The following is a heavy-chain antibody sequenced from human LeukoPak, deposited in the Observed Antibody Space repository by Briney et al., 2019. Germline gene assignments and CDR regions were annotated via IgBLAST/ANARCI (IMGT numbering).Heavy chain of an antibody. J-gene: IGHJ4*02. D-gene: IGHD2-15*01. Sequence: QPGGSLRLSCVASGFTFNNYWMSWVRQAPGKGLEWVANIKQDGSGKYYVDSVKGRFTISRDNAKNSLYLQMNSLRAEDTAVYYCARDLSCGGRGYSCFDCWGQGTLVTVSS. CDR1: GFTFNNYW. CDR2: IKQDGSGK. CDR3: ARDLSCGGRGYSCFDC. V-gene: IGHV3-7*03.